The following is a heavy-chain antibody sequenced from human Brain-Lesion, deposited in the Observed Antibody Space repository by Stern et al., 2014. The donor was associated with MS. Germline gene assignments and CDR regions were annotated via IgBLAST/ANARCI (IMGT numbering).Heavy chain of an antibody. J-gene: IGHJ6*02. D-gene: IGHD2-2*01. CDR3: ARVDCSGTNCFYYYYGMDV. CDR2: ISFGTDYI. CDR1: GFTFNSYS. Sequence: EVQLVQSGGGLVKPGGSLRLSCEASGFTFNSYSMNWVRQAPGKGLEWVLSISFGTDYIYYADSVKGRFTISRDNAKNSLFLQMNTLRAEDTGVYYCARVDCSGTNCFYYYYGMDVWGQGTTVTVSS. V-gene: IGHV3-21*01.